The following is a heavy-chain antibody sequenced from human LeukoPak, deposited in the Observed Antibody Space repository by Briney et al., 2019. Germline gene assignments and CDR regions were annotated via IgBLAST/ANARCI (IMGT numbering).Heavy chain of an antibody. CDR1: GITFRNYA. V-gene: IGHV3-23*01. D-gene: IGHD3-10*01. CDR2: ISGSGGST. Sequence: GGSLRLSCAASGITFRNYAMSWVRQAPGKELEWVSAISGSGGSTYYVDSVKGRFTISRDNSKNTLYLQMNSLRAEDTAVYYCAKDRSSSGSYFDYWGQGTLVTVSS. CDR3: AKDRSSSGSYFDY. J-gene: IGHJ4*02.